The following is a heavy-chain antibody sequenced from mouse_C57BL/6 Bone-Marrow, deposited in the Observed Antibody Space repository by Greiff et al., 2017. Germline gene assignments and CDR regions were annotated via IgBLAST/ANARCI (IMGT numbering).Heavy chain of an antibody. V-gene: IGHV7-4*01. D-gene: IGHD2-3*01. CDR2: IRNKANGYTT. Sequence: EVQRVESGGGLVQPGASLRLSCAASGFTFTDYYMSWVRQPPGKAPAWLALIRNKANGYTTEYTASVKGRFTISRDNSQNILYLQMNTLRAEDSATYYCVKAFYDGYLFAYWGQGTLVTVSA. CDR1: GFTFTDYY. CDR3: VKAFYDGYLFAY. J-gene: IGHJ3*01.